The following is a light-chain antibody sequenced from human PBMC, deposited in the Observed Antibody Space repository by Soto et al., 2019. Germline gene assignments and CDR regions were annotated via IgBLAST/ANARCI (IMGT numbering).Light chain of an antibody. V-gene: IGLV2-14*01. CDR1: TNDVGGHTL. Sequence: ALTQPASVSGSPGQSITISCTGSTNDVGGHTLVSWYQHHPGKAPQLVIFDVSSRPPGVSHRFSGSKSGNTASLTISGLQAEDEANYYCASYTMSATMVFGGGTKVTVL. CDR2: DVS. CDR3: ASYTMSATMV. J-gene: IGLJ3*02.